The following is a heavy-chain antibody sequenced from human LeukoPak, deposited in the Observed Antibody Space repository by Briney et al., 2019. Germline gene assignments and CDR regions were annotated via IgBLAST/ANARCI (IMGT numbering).Heavy chain of an antibody. D-gene: IGHD3-10*01. Sequence: SETLSLTCSVSGASISSGSNYWGWIRQPPGKTLEWIGSIYSSGSTYYNSSLQSRVIIIIDTPKNHFSLTLSSVTAADTAVYYCARGRMSMIRGALRGTTSYYDHYYMDVWGKGTTVTVSS. CDR1: GASISSGSNY. CDR3: ARGRMSMIRGALRGTTSYYDHYYMDV. CDR2: IYSSGST. V-gene: IGHV4-39*07. J-gene: IGHJ6*03.